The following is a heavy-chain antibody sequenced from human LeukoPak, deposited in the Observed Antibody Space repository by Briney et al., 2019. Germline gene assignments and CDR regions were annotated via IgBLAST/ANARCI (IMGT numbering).Heavy chain of an antibody. J-gene: IGHJ4*02. CDR2: IYTSGST. Sequence: SQTLSLTCTVSGGSISSVSYYWSWIRQPAGKGLEWIGRIYTSGSTNYNPSLKSRVTISVDTSKNQFSLKLSSVTAADTAVYYCARDHTYGVFDYWGQGTLVTVSS. CDR3: ARDHTYGVFDY. V-gene: IGHV4-61*02. D-gene: IGHD3-16*01. CDR1: GGSISSVSYY.